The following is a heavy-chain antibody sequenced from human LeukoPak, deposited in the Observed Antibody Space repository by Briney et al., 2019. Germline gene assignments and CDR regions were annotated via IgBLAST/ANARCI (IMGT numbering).Heavy chain of an antibody. V-gene: IGHV4-34*01. Sequence: PSETLSLTCAVYGGSFSGYYWSWIRQPPGEGLEWIGEINHSGSTNYNPSLKSRVTISVDTSKNQFSLKLSSVTAADTAVYYCARDKRRDCTNGVCYFINRYYFDDWGQGTLVTVSS. D-gene: IGHD2-8*01. J-gene: IGHJ4*02. CDR1: GGSFSGYY. CDR3: ARDKRRDCTNGVCYFINRYYFDD. CDR2: INHSGST.